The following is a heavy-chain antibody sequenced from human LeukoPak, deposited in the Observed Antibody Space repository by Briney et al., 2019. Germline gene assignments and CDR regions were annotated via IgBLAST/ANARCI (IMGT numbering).Heavy chain of an antibody. CDR3: ARGGYSDYDSNY. D-gene: IGHD5-12*01. Sequence: ASVKVSCKASGYSFNGYYAHWGRQAPGQGIEWMRWINTSSGGTNYEQKFKGRVTMTRDTSITTAYMELSRLTSDDTAVYYCARGGYSDYDSNYWGQGTLVTVSS. CDR2: INTSSGGT. CDR1: GYSFNGYY. J-gene: IGHJ4*02. V-gene: IGHV1-2*02.